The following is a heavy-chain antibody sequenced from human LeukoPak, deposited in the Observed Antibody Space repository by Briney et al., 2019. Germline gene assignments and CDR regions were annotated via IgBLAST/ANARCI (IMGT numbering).Heavy chain of an antibody. J-gene: IGHJ4*02. D-gene: IGHD3-10*01. CDR2: ISYDGSNK. CDR3: AKEVMYYGSGISTPLFDY. CDR1: GFTFSSYG. Sequence: PGGSLRLSCAASGFTFSSYGMHWVRQAPGKGLEWVAVISYDGSNKYYADSVKGRFTISRDNSKNTLYLQMNSLRAEDTAVYYCAKEVMYYGSGISTPLFDYWGQGTLVTVSS. V-gene: IGHV3-30*18.